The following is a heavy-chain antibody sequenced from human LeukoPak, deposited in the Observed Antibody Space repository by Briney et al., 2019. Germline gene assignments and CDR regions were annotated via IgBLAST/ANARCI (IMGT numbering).Heavy chain of an antibody. CDR3: ARHYSGYAVYYYYYYMDV. CDR2: INHSGST. CDR1: GGSISSSSDY. J-gene: IGHJ6*03. D-gene: IGHD5-12*01. Sequence: SETLSLTCSVSGGSISSSSDYWDWIRQPPGKGLEWIGEINHSGSTNYNPSLKSRVTISVDTSKNQFSLKLSSVTAADTAVYYCARHYSGYAVYYYYYYMDVWGKGTTVTISS. V-gene: IGHV4-39*01.